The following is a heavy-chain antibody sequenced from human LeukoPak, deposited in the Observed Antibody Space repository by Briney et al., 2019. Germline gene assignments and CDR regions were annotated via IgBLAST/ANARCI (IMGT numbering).Heavy chain of an antibody. CDR1: GFTFSSYA. J-gene: IGHJ4*02. V-gene: IGHV3-23*01. CDR2: ISASGGST. D-gene: IGHD6-13*01. Sequence: RGSRRLSCAVAGFTFSSYAISWVRPAPGKGLEWVSVISASGGSTYYADSVKGRFTISRDNAKNTLDLRMNSLRAEDTAVYFCAKDQIHSSGWYHYFDYWGQGTLVTVSS. CDR3: AKDQIHSSGWYHYFDY.